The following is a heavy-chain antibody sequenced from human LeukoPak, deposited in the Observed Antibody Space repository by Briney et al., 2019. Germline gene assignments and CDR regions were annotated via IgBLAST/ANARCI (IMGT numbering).Heavy chain of an antibody. J-gene: IGHJ4*02. Sequence: GGSLRLSCAASGFTFSSYDMHWVRQAPGKGLEWVAVIRYDGSNKYYADSVKGRFTISRANSKNTLYLQMNSLRAGDTAVYYCAKDYVWGSYRYIDYWGQGTLVTVSS. CDR1: GFTFSSYD. D-gene: IGHD3-16*02. CDR2: IRYDGSNK. V-gene: IGHV3-30*02. CDR3: AKDYVWGSYRYIDY.